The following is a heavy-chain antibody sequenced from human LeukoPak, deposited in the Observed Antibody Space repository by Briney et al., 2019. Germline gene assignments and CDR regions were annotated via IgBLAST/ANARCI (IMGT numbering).Heavy chain of an antibody. CDR3: AKEGGYYYDSSGYPPINY. CDR1: GFTFSSYG. CDR2: ISYDGSNK. V-gene: IGHV3-30*12. Sequence: PGGSLRLSCAASGFTFSSYGMHWVRQAPGKGLEWVAVISYDGSNKYYADSVKGRFTISRDNSKNTLYLQMNSLRAEDTAVYYCAKEGGYYYDSSGYPPINYWGQGTLVTVSS. J-gene: IGHJ4*02. D-gene: IGHD3-22*01.